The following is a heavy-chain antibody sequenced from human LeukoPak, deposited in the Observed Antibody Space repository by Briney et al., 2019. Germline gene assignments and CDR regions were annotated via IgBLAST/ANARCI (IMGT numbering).Heavy chain of an antibody. V-gene: IGHV3-74*01. CDR1: GFTFSSYW. Sequence: GGSLRLSCAASGFTFSSYWMHWVRQAPGKGLVWVSRIKSDGSSTSYAEFVKGRFTISRDNAKNALYLQMNSLRAEDTAEYYCAKGVLSFRYFDYWGQGTLVTVSS. D-gene: IGHD3-9*01. J-gene: IGHJ4*02. CDR3: AKGVLSFRYFDY. CDR2: IKSDGSST.